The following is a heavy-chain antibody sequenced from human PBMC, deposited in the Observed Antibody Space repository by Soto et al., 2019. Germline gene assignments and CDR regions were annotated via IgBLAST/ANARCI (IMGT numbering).Heavy chain of an antibody. CDR3: ARGTYCTNGVCPYYFDY. V-gene: IGHV3-33*01. J-gene: IGHJ4*02. CDR1: GFTFSTYG. Sequence: PGGSLRLSCEASGFTFSTYGMHWVRQAPGKGPEWVAVIWYDGRNKYYAGSVKGRFTISRDTSRNTLYLQMDSLRAEDTAAYYCARGTYCTNGVCPYYFDYWGQGTLVTVSS. D-gene: IGHD2-8*01. CDR2: IWYDGRNK.